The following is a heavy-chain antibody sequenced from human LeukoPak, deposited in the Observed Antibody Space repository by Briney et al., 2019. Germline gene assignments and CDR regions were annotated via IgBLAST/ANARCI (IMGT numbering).Heavy chain of an antibody. CDR3: ARLKYYYDSSGYYPHYYFDY. Sequence: SETLSLTCTVSSGSISSYYWSWIRQPPGKGLEWIRYIYYSGNTNYNPSLKSRATISVDTSRNQFSLKLSSVTAADTAVYYCARLKYYYDSSGYYPHYYFDYWGQGTLVTVSS. CDR2: IYYSGNT. CDR1: SGSISSYY. V-gene: IGHV4-59*08. D-gene: IGHD3-22*01. J-gene: IGHJ4*02.